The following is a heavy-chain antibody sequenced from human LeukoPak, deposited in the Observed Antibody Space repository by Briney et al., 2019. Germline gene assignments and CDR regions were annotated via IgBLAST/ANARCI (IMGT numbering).Heavy chain of an antibody. J-gene: IGHJ5*02. CDR2: INTDASSI. D-gene: IGHD2-2*01. V-gene: IGHV3-74*01. CDR3: ARGVVSSTSLFDP. CDR1: GFTFSNYW. Sequence: GGSLRLSCAASGFTFSNYWMHWVRQVPGKGLVWVSRINTDASSIRYADSVKGRFTISRDNVKNTLYLQMNSLRVEDTAVYYCARGVVSSTSLFDPWGQGTLVTVSS.